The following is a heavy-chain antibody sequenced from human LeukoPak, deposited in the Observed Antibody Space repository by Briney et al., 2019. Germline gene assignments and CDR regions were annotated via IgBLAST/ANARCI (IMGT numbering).Heavy chain of an antibody. J-gene: IGHJ6*02. D-gene: IGHD1-14*01. CDR3: PTGQGHGMDV. CDR2: INNDGSST. Sequence: AGGSLRLTCAASGFTFSSYWMHWVRHAPGKGLVWVSRINNDGSSTSYADSVKGRFTISRDNAKNTLYLQVNSLRAEDTAVYYCPTGQGHGMDVWGQGTTVTVSS. CDR1: GFTFSSYW. V-gene: IGHV3-74*01.